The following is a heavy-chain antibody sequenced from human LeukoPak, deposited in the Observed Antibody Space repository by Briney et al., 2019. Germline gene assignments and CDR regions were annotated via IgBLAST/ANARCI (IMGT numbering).Heavy chain of an antibody. D-gene: IGHD6-6*01. CDR3: AKIDTIVRPDYYYYYGMDV. V-gene: IGHV3-23*01. CDR2: ISGSGGST. CDR1: GFTFSSYA. Sequence: PGGSLRLSCAASGFTFSSYAMSWVRQAPGKGLEWVSAISGSGGSTCYADSVKGRFTSSRDNSKNTLYLQMNSLRAEDTAVYYCAKIDTIVRPDYYYYYGMDVWGQGTTVTVSS. J-gene: IGHJ6*02.